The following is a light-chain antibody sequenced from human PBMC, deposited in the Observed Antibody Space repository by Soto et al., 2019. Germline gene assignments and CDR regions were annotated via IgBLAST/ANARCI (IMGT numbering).Light chain of an antibody. CDR2: ASS. Sequence: EIVLTQSPATLSLSPGERATLSCRASQSVSSYLAWYQQKPGQAPRLLIYASSNRATGIPARFSGSGSGIDFTLTISSLEPEDFAVYYCQQRSNCYTFGQGTKVDIK. J-gene: IGKJ2*01. CDR3: QQRSNCYT. V-gene: IGKV3-11*01. CDR1: QSVSSY.